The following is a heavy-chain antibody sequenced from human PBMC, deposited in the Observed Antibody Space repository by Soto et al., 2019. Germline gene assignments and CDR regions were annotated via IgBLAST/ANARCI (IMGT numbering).Heavy chain of an antibody. D-gene: IGHD4-17*01. Sequence: QLQLQESGPGLVKPSETLSLTCTVSGDSISGSTYYWGWIRQPPGKGLEWIATIFYTGTTHYNPSPKRRVTISVDTSKNQFSLTLNAVTAADTDVYYCARHAYGDGFAYGGQGTLVTVSS. V-gene: IGHV4-39*01. CDR3: ARHAYGDGFAY. J-gene: IGHJ4*02. CDR1: GDSISGSTYY. CDR2: IFYTGTT.